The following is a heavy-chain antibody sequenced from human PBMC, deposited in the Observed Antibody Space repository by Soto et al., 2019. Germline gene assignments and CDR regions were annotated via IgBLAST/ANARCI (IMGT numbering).Heavy chain of an antibody. CDR1: GFTFNNYE. Sequence: EVQLVESGGGLVQPGGSLRLSCAASGFTFNNYEMNWVRQAPGKGLEWISCISSSGSTIYYADSVKGRFTTSRDNAKNSRYRQMNSLRAEDTAVYYCARPPHGYSTGWYPPLDYWGQGTLVTVSS. J-gene: IGHJ4*02. V-gene: IGHV3-48*03. D-gene: IGHD6-19*01. CDR3: ARPPHGYSTGWYPPLDY. CDR2: ISSSGSTI.